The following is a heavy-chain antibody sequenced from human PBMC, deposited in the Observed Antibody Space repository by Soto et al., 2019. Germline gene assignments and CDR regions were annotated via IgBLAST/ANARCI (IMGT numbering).Heavy chain of an antibody. V-gene: IGHV4-34*01. CDR1: GGSFSAYY. Sequence: SETLSITCAVYGGSFSAYYWSWIRQPPGKGLEWIGEIDHSGSTNYNPSLESRVTISVDTSKNQFSLKVSSVTAADTAVYHCVRNDRAIFYGMHVSGEATTVTV. J-gene: IGHJ6*02. CDR2: IDHSGST. D-gene: IGHD1-1*01. CDR3: VRNDRAIFYGMHV.